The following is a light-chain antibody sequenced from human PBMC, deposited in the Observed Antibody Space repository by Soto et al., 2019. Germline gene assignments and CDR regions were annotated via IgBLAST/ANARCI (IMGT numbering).Light chain of an antibody. CDR3: QHYGTSAL. V-gene: IGKV3-20*01. CDR1: ESVSTSY. CDR2: GAS. Sequence: EIVLTQSPGTLSLSPGERATLSCRASESVSTSYLAWYQQKPGQAPRLLIYGASGRATGIPDRFSVSASGTDFTLTISRLEHEDFAVYYCQHYGTSALFGPGTKVDIK. J-gene: IGKJ3*01.